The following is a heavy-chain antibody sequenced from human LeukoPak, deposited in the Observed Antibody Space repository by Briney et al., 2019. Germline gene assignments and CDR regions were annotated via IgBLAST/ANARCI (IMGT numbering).Heavy chain of an antibody. Sequence: PGGPLRLSCAPSGFTFSSYGMHWVRQAPGKGLEWVAFIRYDGSNKYYADSVKGRFTISRDNSKNTLYLQMNGLRAEDTAVYYCADGYSSGWYFDYWGQGTLVTVSS. D-gene: IGHD6-19*01. CDR1: GFTFSSYG. J-gene: IGHJ4*02. CDR2: IRYDGSNK. V-gene: IGHV3-30*02. CDR3: ADGYSSGWYFDY.